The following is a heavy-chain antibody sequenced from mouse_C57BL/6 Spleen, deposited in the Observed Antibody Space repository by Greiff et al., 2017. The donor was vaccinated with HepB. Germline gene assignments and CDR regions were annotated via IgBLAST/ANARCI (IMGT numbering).Heavy chain of an antibody. CDR1: GYTFTDYE. Sequence: QLQQSGAELVRPGASVTLSCKASGYTFTDYEMHWVKQTPVHGLEWIGAIDPETGGTAYNQKFKGKAILTADKSSSTAYMELRSLTSEDSAVYYCTRGPYYAMDYWGQGTSVTVSS. CDR2: IDPETGGT. CDR3: TRGPYYAMDY. V-gene: IGHV1-15*01. J-gene: IGHJ4*01.